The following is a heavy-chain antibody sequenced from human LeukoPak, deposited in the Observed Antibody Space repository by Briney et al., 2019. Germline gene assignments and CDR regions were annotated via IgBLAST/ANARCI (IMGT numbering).Heavy chain of an antibody. CDR1: GGSISSSSYY. V-gene: IGHV4-61*01. CDR2: IYYTGST. D-gene: IGHD5-24*01. CDR3: ARGRRDGYNPDAFDI. J-gene: IGHJ3*02. Sequence: PSETLSLTCTVSGGSISSSSYYWSWIRQPPGKGLEWIGYIYYTGSTKYIPSLKSRVAMSVDTSRNQFSLKLSSVTAADTAVYYCARGRRDGYNPDAFDIWGQGTVVSVSS.